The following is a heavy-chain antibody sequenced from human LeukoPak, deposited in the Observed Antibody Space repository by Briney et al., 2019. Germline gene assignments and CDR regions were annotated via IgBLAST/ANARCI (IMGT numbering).Heavy chain of an antibody. J-gene: IGHJ4*02. CDR1: GFNFDDYT. V-gene: IGHV3-43*01. Sequence: GGSLRLSCAASGFNFDDYTMHWVRQAPGKGLEWVSVVAWDGGGTFFADSVKGRFTVSRDNSKNSLSLYMNSLTTEDTALYYCVRGHGYNLEDYFDNWGQGTLVTVSS. D-gene: IGHD5-24*01. CDR3: VRGHGYNLEDYFDN. CDR2: VAWDGGGT.